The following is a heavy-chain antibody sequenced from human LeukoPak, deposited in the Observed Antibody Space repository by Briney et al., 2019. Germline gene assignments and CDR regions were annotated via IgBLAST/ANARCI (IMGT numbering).Heavy chain of an antibody. J-gene: IGHJ4*02. V-gene: IGHV4-59*01. CDR1: GGSISSYY. D-gene: IGHD5-24*01. CDR2: IYCSGST. CDR3: ASGVLATNFDY. Sequence: SETLSLTCTVSGGSISSYYWSWIRQPPGKGLEWIGYIYCSGSTNYNPSLKSRVTISVDTSKNQFSLKLSSVTAADTAVYYCASGVLATNFDYWGQGTLVTVSS.